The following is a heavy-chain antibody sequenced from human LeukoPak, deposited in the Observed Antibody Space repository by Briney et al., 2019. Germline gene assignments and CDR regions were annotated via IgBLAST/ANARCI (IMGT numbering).Heavy chain of an antibody. CDR1: GFTFSSYG. CDR2: INSDGSST. CDR3: ARGHFDSSGQSDS. J-gene: IGHJ5*01. D-gene: IGHD3-22*01. V-gene: IGHV3-74*01. Sequence: GGSLRLSCAASGFTFSSYGMSWVRQAPGKGLVWVSRINSDGSSTSYADSVKGRFTISRDNPKNSVYLQMNSLRAEDTALYYCARGHFDSSGQSDSWGQGTLVTVSS.